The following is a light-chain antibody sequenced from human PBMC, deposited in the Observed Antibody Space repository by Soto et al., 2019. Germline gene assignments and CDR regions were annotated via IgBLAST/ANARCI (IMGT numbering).Light chain of an antibody. CDR3: QQYYSYPRT. J-gene: IGKJ1*01. CDR2: KAS. CDR1: QSISRW. Sequence: DIQLTQSPSTLCASVGDRFTITCPASQSISRWLEWYEQKPGKAPKLLXYKASSLESGVPSRFRGSGSGTDFTLTISCLQSEDFETYYCQQYYSYPRTFGQGTKVDIK. V-gene: IGKV1-5*03.